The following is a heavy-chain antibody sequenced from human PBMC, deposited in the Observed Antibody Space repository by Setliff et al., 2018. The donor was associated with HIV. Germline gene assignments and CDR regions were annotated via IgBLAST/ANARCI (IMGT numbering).Heavy chain of an antibody. D-gene: IGHD3-16*01. CDR3: TRDGGEY. CDR1: GFTFSNSW. V-gene: IGHV3-7*03. CDR2: IKKDGSDK. J-gene: IGHJ4*02. Sequence: GGSLRLSCAASGFTFSNSWMTWVRQAPGKGLEWVANIKKDGSDKFYVDSVKGRFTVSRDNAENSVYLQMNGLRVDDTALYYCTRDGGEYWGEGTLVTVSS.